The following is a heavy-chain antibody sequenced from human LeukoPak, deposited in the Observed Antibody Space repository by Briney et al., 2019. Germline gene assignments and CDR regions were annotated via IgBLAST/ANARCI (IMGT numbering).Heavy chain of an antibody. D-gene: IGHD6-19*01. V-gene: IGHV4-39*01. J-gene: IGHJ4*02. CDR1: GGSISISNYY. Sequence: SETLSLTCTVSGGSISISNYYWGWLRQPPGKGLEWIGSFYYSGSTYYNPSLKSRVTISVDTSKNQFSLKLSSVTAADTAVYYCARKQWVMYYFDSWGQGTLVTVSS. CDR3: ARKQWVMYYFDS. CDR2: FYYSGST.